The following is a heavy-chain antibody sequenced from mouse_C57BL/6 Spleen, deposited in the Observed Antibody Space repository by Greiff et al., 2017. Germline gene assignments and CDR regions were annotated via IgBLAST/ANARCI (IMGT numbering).Heavy chain of an antibody. D-gene: IGHD2-4*01. Sequence: QVQLKQSGPGLVQPSQSLSITCTVSGFSLTSYGVHWVRQSPGKGLEWLGVIWSGGSTDYNAAFISRLSISKDNSKSQFFFKMNSLQADDTAIYYCARNFDYPYWYFDVWGTGTTVTVSS. J-gene: IGHJ1*03. CDR3: ARNFDYPYWYFDV. CDR1: GFSLTSYG. V-gene: IGHV2-2*01. CDR2: IWSGGST.